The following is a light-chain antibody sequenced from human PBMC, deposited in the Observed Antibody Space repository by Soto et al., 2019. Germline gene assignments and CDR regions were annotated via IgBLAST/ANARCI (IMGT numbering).Light chain of an antibody. J-gene: IGLJ2*01. CDR2: EVT. V-gene: IGLV2-14*01. Sequence: QSALTQPASVSGSPGQSITISCTGTSSDVGRYNYVSWYLQHPGKAPKLMIFEVTNRPSGVSTRFSGSKSGNTASLTISGLQAEDEADYYCSSYTTSDTLVFGGGTKLTVL. CDR3: SSYTTSDTLV. CDR1: SSDVGRYNY.